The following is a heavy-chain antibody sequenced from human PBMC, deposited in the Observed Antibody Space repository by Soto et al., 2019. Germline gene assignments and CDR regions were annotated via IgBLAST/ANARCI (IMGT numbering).Heavy chain of an antibody. J-gene: IGHJ2*01. CDR1: GGTFSSYT. CDR3: ARGNHRWLQLWYFDL. Sequence: QVQLVQSGAEVKKPGPSVTVSCKASGGTFSSYTISWVRQAPGKGLEWMGGIIPIFGTANYAQKFQGRVTITADESTSTAYMELRSLRSEDTAVYYCARGNHRWLQLWYFDLWGRGTLVTVSS. D-gene: IGHD5-12*01. V-gene: IGHV1-69*12. CDR2: IIPIFGTA.